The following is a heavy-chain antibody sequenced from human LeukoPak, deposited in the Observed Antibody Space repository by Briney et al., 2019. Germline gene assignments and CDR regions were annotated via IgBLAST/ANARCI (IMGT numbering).Heavy chain of an antibody. CDR2: IRYDGSNK. D-gene: IGHD4-17*01. CDR3: ANLYMTTGTPELDY. CDR1: GFTFSSYG. J-gene: IGHJ4*02. Sequence: GGSLRLSCAASGFTFSSYGMHWVRQAPGKGLEGVAFIRYDGSNKYYADSAKGRFTISRDNSKNTLYLQMNSLRAEDTAVYYCANLYMTTGTPELDYWGQGTLVTVSS. V-gene: IGHV3-30*02.